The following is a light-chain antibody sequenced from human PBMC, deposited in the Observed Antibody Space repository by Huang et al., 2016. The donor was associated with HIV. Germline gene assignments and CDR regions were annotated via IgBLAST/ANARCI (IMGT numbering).Light chain of an antibody. CDR1: PSISRW. V-gene: IGKV1-5*03. CDR2: KAS. J-gene: IGKJ2*01. CDR3: QQYNSYSYT. Sequence: DIQITHSPSTLSASVGSRVTITCLAIPSISRWFAWYQQKPGKAPKILIYKASSLQSGVPSRFSGSGSGTEFTLTISSLQPDDFATYYCQQYNSYSYTFGQGTKLEIK.